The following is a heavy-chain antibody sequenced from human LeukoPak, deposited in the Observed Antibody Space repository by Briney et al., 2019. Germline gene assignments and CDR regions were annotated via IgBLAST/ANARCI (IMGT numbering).Heavy chain of an antibody. J-gene: IGHJ4*02. CDR1: GYTFTSYG. D-gene: IGHD2-21*02. CDR2: VSAFNDDR. V-gene: IGHV1-18*01. Sequence: ASVKVSCKASGYTFTSYGISWVRQAPGQGLEWMGWVSAFNDDRNYVQKFQGRVTMTSGTSTSTAYMELKSLTSDDTAVYYCARDSPSDFVFDYWGQGTLVTVSS. CDR3: ARDSPSDFVFDY.